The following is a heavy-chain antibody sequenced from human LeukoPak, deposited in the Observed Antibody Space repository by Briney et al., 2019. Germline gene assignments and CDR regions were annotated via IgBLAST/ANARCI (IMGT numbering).Heavy chain of an antibody. V-gene: IGHV3-23*01. CDR3: AKDLDSYGYPYYFDY. D-gene: IGHD5-18*01. Sequence: GGSLRLSCAASGFTFSSYAMSWVRQAPGKGLEWVSAISGSGGSTCYADSVKGRFTISRDNSKNTLYLQMNSLRAEDTAVYYCAKDLDSYGYPYYFDYWGQGTLVTVSS. CDR2: ISGSGGST. J-gene: IGHJ4*02. CDR1: GFTFSSYA.